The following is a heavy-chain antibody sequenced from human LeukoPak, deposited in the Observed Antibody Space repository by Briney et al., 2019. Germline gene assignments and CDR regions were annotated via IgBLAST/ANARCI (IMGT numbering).Heavy chain of an antibody. CDR3: ATALFLGADGPTEHRPPGRYLPDAFDI. CDR1: GYTLTELS. CDR2: FDPEDGET. V-gene: IGHV1-24*01. J-gene: IGHJ3*02. D-gene: IGHD1-1*01. Sequence: WASVKVSCKVSGYTLTELSMHWVRQAPGKGLEWMGGFDPEDGETIYAQKFQGRVTMTEDTSTDTAYMELSSLRSEDTAVYYCATALFLGADGPTEHRPPGRYLPDAFDIWGQGTMVTVSS.